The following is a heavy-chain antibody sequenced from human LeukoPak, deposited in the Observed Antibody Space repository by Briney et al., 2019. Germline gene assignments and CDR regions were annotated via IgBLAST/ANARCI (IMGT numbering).Heavy chain of an antibody. J-gene: IGHJ5*02. CDR1: GGSISSSNW. D-gene: IGHD2-2*01. CDR3: ARGVVVPAARRSWFDP. Sequence: SETLSLTCAVSGGSISSSNWWSWVRQPPGKGLEWIGEIYHSGSTNYNPSLKSRVTISVDKSKNQFSLKLSSVTAADTAVYYCARGVVVPAARRSWFDPWAREPWSPSPQ. CDR2: IYHSGST. V-gene: IGHV4-4*02.